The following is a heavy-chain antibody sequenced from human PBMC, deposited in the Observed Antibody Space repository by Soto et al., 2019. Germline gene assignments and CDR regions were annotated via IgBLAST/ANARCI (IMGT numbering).Heavy chain of an antibody. J-gene: IGHJ4*02. V-gene: IGHV4-34*01. Sequence: SETLSLTCAVYGGSFSGYYWSWIRQPPGKGLEWIGEINHSGSTNYNPSLKSRVTISVDTSKNQFSLKLSSVTAADTAVYYCARDYGSDIVVVPAAKAFDYWGQGTLVTVYS. CDR1: GGSFSGYY. CDR3: ARDYGSDIVVVPAAKAFDY. CDR2: INHSGST. D-gene: IGHD2-2*01.